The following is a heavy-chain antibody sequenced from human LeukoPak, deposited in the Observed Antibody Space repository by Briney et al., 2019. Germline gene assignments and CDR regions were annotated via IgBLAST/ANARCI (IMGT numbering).Heavy chain of an antibody. CDR1: GGTFSSYA. CDR3: ARRDNWFDP. V-gene: IGHV1-2*02. Sequence: ASVKVSCKASGGTFSSYAISWVRQAPGQGLEWMGWINPNSGDTDYAQKFRGRVTMTRDTSITTAYMELSRLTSDDTAVYYCARRDNWFDPWGQGTLVTVSS. CDR2: INPNSGDT. J-gene: IGHJ5*02.